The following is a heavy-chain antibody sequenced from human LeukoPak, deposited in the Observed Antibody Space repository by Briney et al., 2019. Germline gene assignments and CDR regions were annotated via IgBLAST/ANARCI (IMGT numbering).Heavy chain of an antibody. J-gene: IGHJ4*02. CDR2: INPNSGGT. CDR3: ARALWYKRWLQNCYYFDY. D-gene: IGHD5-24*01. Sequence: ASVKVSCKASGYTFTGYYMHWVRQAPGQGLEWMGRINPNSGGTNYAQKFQGRVTMTRDTSISTACMELSRLRSDDTAVYYCARALWYKRWLQNCYYFDYWGQGTLVTVSS. V-gene: IGHV1-2*06. CDR1: GYTFTGYY.